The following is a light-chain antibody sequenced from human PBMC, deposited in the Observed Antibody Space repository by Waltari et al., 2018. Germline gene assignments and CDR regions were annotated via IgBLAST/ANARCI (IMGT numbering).Light chain of an antibody. CDR3: QQGYRTPLT. CDR1: QSVGNY. J-gene: IGKJ4*01. CDR2: SAS. V-gene: IGKV1-39*01. Sequence: DIQMTQSPSSLSASVGDRVTIHCRASQSVGNYLNWYQQKPGKAPKVLIYSASSLQSGVPSRFSGSGSDTDFTLIISSLQPEDVATYYCQQGYRTPLTFGGGTRVE.